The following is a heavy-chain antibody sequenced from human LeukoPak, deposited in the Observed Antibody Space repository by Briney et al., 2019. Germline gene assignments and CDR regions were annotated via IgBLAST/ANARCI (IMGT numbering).Heavy chain of an antibody. V-gene: IGHV4-39*01. Sequence: KPSETLSLTCTVSGGSISSSSYYWGWIRQPPGKGLEWIGSIYYSGSTYYNPSLKSRVTISVDTSKNQFSLKLSSVTAADTAVYYCASGIAARPRSQYYYMDVWGKGTTVTVSS. CDR2: IYYSGST. D-gene: IGHD6-6*01. CDR3: ASGIAARPRSQYYYMDV. CDR1: GGSISSSSYY. J-gene: IGHJ6*03.